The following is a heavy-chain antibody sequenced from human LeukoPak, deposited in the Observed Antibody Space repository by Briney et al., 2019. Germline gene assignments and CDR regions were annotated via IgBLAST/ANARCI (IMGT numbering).Heavy chain of an antibody. CDR2: ISVYNGNT. J-gene: IGHJ4*02. D-gene: IGHD1-14*01. CDR3: ARATAGNFYF. CDR1: GYTFTSYG. V-gene: IGHV1-18*01. Sequence: ASVKLSCTASGYTFTSYGISWVRQAPGQGLEWMGWISVYNGNTNYAQQFQGSVTMTTDTSTSTAYMELSSLISDDTAVYYCARATAGNFYFWGQGTLVTVSS.